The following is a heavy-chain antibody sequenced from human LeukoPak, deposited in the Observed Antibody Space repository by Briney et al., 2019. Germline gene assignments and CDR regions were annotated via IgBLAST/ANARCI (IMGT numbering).Heavy chain of an antibody. CDR3: ARAGGRDGYDGTFDY. CDR1: GFTVSSNY. V-gene: IGHV3-66*01. J-gene: IGHJ4*02. D-gene: IGHD5-12*01. Sequence: GGSLRLSCAASGFTVSSNYMSWVRQAPGKGLEWVSVIYSGGSTYYADSVKGRFTISRDNSKNTLYLQMNSLRAEDTAVYYCARAGGRDGYDGTFDYWGQGTLVTVSS. CDR2: IYSGGST.